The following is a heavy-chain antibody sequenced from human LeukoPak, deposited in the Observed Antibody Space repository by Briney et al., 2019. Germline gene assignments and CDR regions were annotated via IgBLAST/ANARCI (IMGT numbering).Heavy chain of an antibody. CDR3: ARDPSLEYGDYVASDY. V-gene: IGHV1-69*04. D-gene: IGHD4-17*01. CDR1: GGTFSSYA. CDR2: IIPILGIA. Sequence: SVKVSCKASGGTFSSYAISWVRQAPGQGLEWMGRIIPILGIANYAQKFQGRATITADKSTSTAYMELSSLRSEDTAVYYCARDPSLEYGDYVASDYWGQGTLVTVSS. J-gene: IGHJ4*02.